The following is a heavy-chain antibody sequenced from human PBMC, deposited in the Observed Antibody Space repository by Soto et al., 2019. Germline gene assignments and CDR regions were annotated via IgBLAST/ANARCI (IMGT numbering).Heavy chain of an antibody. Sequence: GAPVEVSCKASGGTFGSYAISWVRQAPGQGLEWIGGIIPIFGTANYAQKFQGRVTITADESTSTAYMELSSLRSEDTAVYYCARGREKYYYESSGWYYFDYWGQGTLVTVSS. CDR1: GGTFGSYA. V-gene: IGHV1-69*13. CDR2: IIPIFGTA. J-gene: IGHJ4*02. CDR3: ARGREKYYYESSGWYYFDY. D-gene: IGHD3-22*01.